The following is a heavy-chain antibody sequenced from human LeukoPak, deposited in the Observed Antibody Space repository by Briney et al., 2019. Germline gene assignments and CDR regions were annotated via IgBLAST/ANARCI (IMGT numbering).Heavy chain of an antibody. CDR2: ISSSGSYI. J-gene: IGHJ4*02. V-gene: IGHV3-21*01. CDR3: ARVGFREYYFDY. D-gene: IGHD3-10*01. CDR1: GFSFSTYS. Sequence: GGSLRLSCAASGFSFSTYSMNWVRQAPGKGLEWVSSISSSGSYIYYADSVKGRFTISRDNANNSLYLRMNSLRAEDTAVYYCARVGFREYYFDYWGQGTLVTVSS.